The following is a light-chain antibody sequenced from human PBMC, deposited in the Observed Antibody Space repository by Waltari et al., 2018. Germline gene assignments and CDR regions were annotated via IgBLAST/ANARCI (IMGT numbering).Light chain of an antibody. CDR1: GSDVGGFNY. J-gene: IGLJ2*01. CDR3: SSYSSISTLV. CDR2: DVT. Sequence: QSALTHPASVSGSPGQSITISCTGTGSDVGGFNYVAWYQQHPGEAPKLLLYDVTQRPSGVSNRFSGSKSANTASLTISGLQAGDEAHYYCSSYSSISTLVFGGGTKLTVL. V-gene: IGLV2-14*03.